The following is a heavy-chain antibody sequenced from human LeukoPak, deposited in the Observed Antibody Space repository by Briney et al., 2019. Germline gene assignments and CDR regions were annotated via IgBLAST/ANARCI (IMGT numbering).Heavy chain of an antibody. V-gene: IGHV1-2*02. Sequence: ASVKLSCNASGYTFTANYMHWVRQAPGQGLEWMGWINPTRAGTKYAQKFQDRVTLTRDTSINTAFMGLSRLRSDDTAVYYCARGNDNIWGSYPSGFWGQGTLVTVSS. CDR1: GYTFTANY. D-gene: IGHD3-16*02. J-gene: IGHJ4*02. CDR2: INPTRAGT. CDR3: ARGNDNIWGSYPSGF.